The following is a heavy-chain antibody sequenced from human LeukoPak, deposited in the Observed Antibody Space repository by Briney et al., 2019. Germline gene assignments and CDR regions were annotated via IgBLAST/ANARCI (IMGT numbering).Heavy chain of an antibody. CDR3: ARDLEESSPIGAFDM. CDR1: GITFSTYW. J-gene: IGHJ3*02. CDR2: INSEGSTI. V-gene: IGHV3-74*01. D-gene: IGHD2-2*01. Sequence: PGGSLSLSIAGSGITFSTYWIHWVRQAPGKGLVWVSRINSEGSTISYADSVKGRFTISRDNAKNTLYLQMNSLRAEDTAVYYCARDLEESSPIGAFDMWGRVTADTVSS.